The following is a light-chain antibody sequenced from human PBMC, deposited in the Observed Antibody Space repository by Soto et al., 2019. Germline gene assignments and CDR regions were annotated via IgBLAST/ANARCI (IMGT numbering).Light chain of an antibody. V-gene: IGKV3-15*01. CDR3: QQYYNWPRT. Sequence: IVLTQSPGTLSLSPGERATLSCRASQSVSSSYLAWYQQKPGQAPRLLFYGASTRATGLPARFSGTGSGTEFTLTINSLQAEDSAVYYCQQYYNWPRTFGQGTRLEIK. CDR1: QSVSSSY. J-gene: IGKJ5*01. CDR2: GAS.